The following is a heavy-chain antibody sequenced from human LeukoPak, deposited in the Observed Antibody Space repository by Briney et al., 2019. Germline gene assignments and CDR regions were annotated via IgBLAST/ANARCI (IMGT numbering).Heavy chain of an antibody. D-gene: IGHD1-26*01. Sequence: PGGSLRLSCAASGFAFSAYSMNWVRQAPGKGLEWVSYITTSSTTIYYADSVKGRFTISRDSAKNSLYLEMNSLRDEDTAVYYCARGSVGSTKRYYFDYWGQGTLVTVSS. CDR2: ITTSSTTI. CDR1: GFAFSAYS. J-gene: IGHJ4*02. CDR3: ARGSVGSTKRYYFDY. V-gene: IGHV3-48*02.